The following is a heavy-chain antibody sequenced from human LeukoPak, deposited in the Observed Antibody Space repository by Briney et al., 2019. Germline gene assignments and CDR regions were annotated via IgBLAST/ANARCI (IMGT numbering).Heavy chain of an antibody. CDR1: GGSIRGYY. CDR2: IYSSGST. V-gene: IGHV4-59*01. J-gene: IGHJ6*03. D-gene: IGHD3-10*01. Sequence: PSETLSLTCNVSGGSIRGYYWSWIRQPPGKGLEWIGYIYSSGSTNYNPSLKSRVTMSVDTSKNQFSLKVSPVTAADTAVYYCARVFDSGSQAYFYYMDVWGKGTTVTIFS. CDR3: ARVFDSGSQAYFYYMDV.